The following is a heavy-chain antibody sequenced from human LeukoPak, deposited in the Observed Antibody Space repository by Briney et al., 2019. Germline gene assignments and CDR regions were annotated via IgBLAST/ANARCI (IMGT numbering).Heavy chain of an antibody. J-gene: IGHJ3*02. CDR1: GFTFDDYA. CDR3: AKAYSSAGGAFDI. D-gene: IGHD6-19*01. V-gene: IGHV3-9*01. CDR2: ISWNSGSI. Sequence: GGSLRLSCAASGFTFDDYAMHWVRQAPGKSLEWVSGISWNSGSIGYADSVKGRFTISRDNAKNSLYLQMNSLRPEDTALYYCAKAYSSAGGAFDIWGQGTMVTVSS.